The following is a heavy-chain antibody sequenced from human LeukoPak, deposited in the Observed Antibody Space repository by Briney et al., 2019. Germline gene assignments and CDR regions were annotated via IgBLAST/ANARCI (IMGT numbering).Heavy chain of an antibody. V-gene: IGHV3-23*01. CDR2: INGGGVST. J-gene: IGHJ5*02. Sequence: GGSLRLSCAASGFTFNTYAMSWVRQAPGKGLEWFSTINGGGVSTYYADSVRGRFTISRDNSKNTLYLQMNSLRAEDTAVYYCAKDSTSAWFDPWGQGTLVTVSS. CDR3: AKDSTSAWFDP. CDR1: GFTFNTYA.